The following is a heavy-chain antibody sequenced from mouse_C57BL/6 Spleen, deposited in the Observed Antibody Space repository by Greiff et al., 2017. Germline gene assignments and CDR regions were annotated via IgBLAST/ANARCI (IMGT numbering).Heavy chain of an antibody. J-gene: IGHJ3*01. CDR1: GYAFSSSW. CDR2: IYPGDGDT. D-gene: IGHD3-2*02. Sequence: VMLVESGPELVKPGASVKISCKASGYAFSSSWMNWVKQRPGKGLEWIGRIYPGDGDTNYNGKFTGKATLTADKSSSTAYMQLSSLTSEDSAVYFCARGYSSGYFAYWGQGTLVTVSA. CDR3: ARGYSSGYFAY. V-gene: IGHV1-82*01.